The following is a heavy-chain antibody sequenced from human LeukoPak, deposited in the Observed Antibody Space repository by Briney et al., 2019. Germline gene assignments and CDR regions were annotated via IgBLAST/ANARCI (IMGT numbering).Heavy chain of an antibody. CDR1: GYTFTGYY. CDR2: INPNSGGT. J-gene: IGHJ6*03. D-gene: IGHD2-15*01. CDR3: ARDGGSWHYYYMDV. V-gene: IGHV1-2*02. Sequence: GASVKVSCKASGYTFTGYYMHWVRQAPGQGLEWMGWINPNSGGTRYAQKFQGRVTMTRDTSISTAYMELSRLRSDDTAVYYCARDGGSWHYYYMDVWGKGPTVTISS.